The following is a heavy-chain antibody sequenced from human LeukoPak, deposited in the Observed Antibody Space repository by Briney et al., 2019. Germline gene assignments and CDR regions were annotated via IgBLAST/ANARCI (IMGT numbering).Heavy chain of an antibody. Sequence: PSETLSLTCTVSGGSISSSRYYWGWIRQPPGKGLEWIGSIYYSGSTYYNPSLKSRVTISVDTSKNQFSLKLSSVTAADTAVYYCARHRQEMATITPIDFFDYWGQGTLVTVSS. CDR2: IYYSGST. D-gene: IGHD5-24*01. V-gene: IGHV4-39*01. CDR3: ARHRQEMATITPIDFFDY. J-gene: IGHJ4*02. CDR1: GGSISSSRYY.